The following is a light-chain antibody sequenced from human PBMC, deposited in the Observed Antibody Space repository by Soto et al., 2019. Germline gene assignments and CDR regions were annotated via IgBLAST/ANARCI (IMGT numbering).Light chain of an antibody. J-gene: IGLJ2*01. V-gene: IGLV1-47*01. CDR2: RND. CDR1: NSNIGGNH. Sequence: QSFLTQPPSASGTPGQRVIISCSGSNSNIGGNHVYWYQQLPGTAPKLLIYRNDQRPSGVPDRFSGSKSGTSASLAISGLRSEDEADYHCAAWDDSLSGPVFGGGTQLTVL. CDR3: AAWDDSLSGPV.